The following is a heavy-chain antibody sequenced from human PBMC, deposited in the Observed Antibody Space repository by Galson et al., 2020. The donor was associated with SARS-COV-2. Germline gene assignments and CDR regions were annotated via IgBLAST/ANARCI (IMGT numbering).Heavy chain of an antibody. CDR1: AGSISSNY. J-gene: IGHJ6*03. CDR3: ARVPVPYYYYYMDV. CDR2: INYSGST. Sequence: SETLSLTCTASAGSISSNYWSWNRQPPGKGLEWIGYINYSGSTNNNPSLKSRVTISVDTSKNQFSLKLSSVTAADTAVYYCARVPVPYYYYYMDVWGKGTTVTVAS. D-gene: IGHD4-17*01. V-gene: IGHV4-59*01.